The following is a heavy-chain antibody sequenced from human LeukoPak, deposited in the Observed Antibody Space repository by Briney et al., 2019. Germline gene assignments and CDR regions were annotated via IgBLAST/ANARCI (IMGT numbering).Heavy chain of an antibody. V-gene: IGHV1-2*06. J-gene: IGHJ4*02. CDR2: INPNSGGT. D-gene: IGHD7-27*01. Sequence: GSVKVSCKASGYTFTSYYMHWVRQAPGQGLEWMGRINPNSGGTNYAQKFQGRVTMTRDTSISTAYMELSRLRSDDTAVYYCARGTNWGSSYFDYWGQGTLVTVSS. CDR3: ARGTNWGSSYFDY. CDR1: GYTFTSYY.